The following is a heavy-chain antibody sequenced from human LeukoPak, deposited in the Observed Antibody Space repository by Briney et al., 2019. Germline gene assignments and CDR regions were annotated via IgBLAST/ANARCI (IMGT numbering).Heavy chain of an antibody. D-gene: IGHD3-10*01. Sequence: GGSLRLSCAASGFTLSSYWMSWVRQAPGKGLEWVANIKQDGSEKYYVDSVKGRFTISRDNAKNSLYLQMNSLRAEDTAVYYCASRVAGYFQHWGQGTLVTVSS. CDR1: GFTLSSYW. CDR2: IKQDGSEK. V-gene: IGHV3-7*03. CDR3: ASRVAGYFQH. J-gene: IGHJ1*01.